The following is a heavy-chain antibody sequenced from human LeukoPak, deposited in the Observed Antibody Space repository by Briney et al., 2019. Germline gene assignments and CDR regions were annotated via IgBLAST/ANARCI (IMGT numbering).Heavy chain of an antibody. J-gene: IGHJ4*02. CDR1: GYSISSGYY. Sequence: SETLSLTCTVSGYSISSGYYWGWIRQPPGKGLEWIGSIYHSGSTYYNPSLKSRVTISVDASKNQFSLKLSSVTAADTAVYYCARGITMVRGVHYFDYWGQGTLVTVSS. CDR3: ARGITMVRGVHYFDY. CDR2: IYHSGST. D-gene: IGHD3-10*01. V-gene: IGHV4-38-2*02.